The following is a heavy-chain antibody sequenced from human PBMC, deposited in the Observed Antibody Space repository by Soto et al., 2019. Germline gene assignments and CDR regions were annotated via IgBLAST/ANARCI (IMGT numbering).Heavy chain of an antibody. CDR3: ARDQEQWLDNWFDP. D-gene: IGHD6-19*01. J-gene: IGHJ5*02. V-gene: IGHV6-1*01. CDR1: GDSVSSNSAA. Sequence: SQTLSLTCAISGDSVSSNSAAWNWIRQSPSRGLEWLGRTYYRSKWYNDYAVSVKSRITITPDTSKNQFSLQLNSVTPEDTAVYYCARDQEQWLDNWFDPWGQGTLVTVSS. CDR2: TYYRSKWYN.